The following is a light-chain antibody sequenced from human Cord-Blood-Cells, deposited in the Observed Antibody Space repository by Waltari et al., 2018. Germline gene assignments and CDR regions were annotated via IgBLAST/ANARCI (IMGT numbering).Light chain of an antibody. V-gene: IGKV3-15*01. J-gene: IGKJ5*01. CDR3: QQYNNWPLT. CDR2: GSS. CDR1: QSVSSN. Sequence: EIVMTQSPATLSVSPGERANLSCSASQSVSSNLAWYQQKPGHAPRPLIYGSSTRATGIPARFSVSGSGTEFTLTISSLQSEDFAVYYCQQYNNWPLTFGQGTRLEIK.